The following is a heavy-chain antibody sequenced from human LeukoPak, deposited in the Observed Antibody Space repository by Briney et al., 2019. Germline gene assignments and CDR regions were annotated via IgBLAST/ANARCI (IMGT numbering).Heavy chain of an antibody. CDR2: INHSGST. J-gene: IGHJ4*02. V-gene: IGHV4-34*01. CDR1: GGSISSYY. D-gene: IGHD3-10*01. Sequence: PSETLSLTCTVSGGSISSYYWSWIRQPPGKGLEWIGEINHSGSTNYNPSLKSRVTISVDTSKNQFSLKLSSVTAADTAVYYCARGRVVRGVMAYWGQGTLVTVSS. CDR3: ARGRVVRGVMAY.